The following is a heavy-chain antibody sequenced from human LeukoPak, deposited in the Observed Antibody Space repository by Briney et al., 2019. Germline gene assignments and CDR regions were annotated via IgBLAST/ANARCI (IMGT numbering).Heavy chain of an antibody. J-gene: IGHJ6*04. CDR2: IIPISGTA. Sequence: SVKVSCKASGGTFSSYAISWVRQAPGQGLEWMGGIIPISGTANYAQKFQGRVTITADESTSTAYMELSSLRSEDTAVYYCARLLEEAYHYGMDVWGKGTTVTVSS. D-gene: IGHD2-15*01. V-gene: IGHV1-69*13. CDR1: GGTFSSYA. CDR3: ARLLEEAYHYGMDV.